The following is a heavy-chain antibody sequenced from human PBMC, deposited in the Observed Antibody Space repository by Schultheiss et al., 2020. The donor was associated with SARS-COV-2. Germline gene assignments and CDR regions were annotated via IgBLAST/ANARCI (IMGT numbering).Heavy chain of an antibody. CDR2: IYTSGST. D-gene: IGHD4-23*01. V-gene: IGHV4-4*07. J-gene: IGHJ3*02. CDR1: GGSISGYY. CDR3: ARGGNSGDAFDI. Sequence: SETLSLTCTVSGGSISGYYWSWIRQPAGKGLEWIGRIYTSGSTNYNPSLKSRVTISVDTSKNQFSLKLSSVTAADTAVYYCARGGNSGDAFDIWGQGTMVTVSS.